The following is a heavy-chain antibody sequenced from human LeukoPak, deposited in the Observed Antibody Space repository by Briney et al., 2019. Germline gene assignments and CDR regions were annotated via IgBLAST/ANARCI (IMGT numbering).Heavy chain of an antibody. J-gene: IGHJ6*03. Sequence: SQTLSLTCTVSGGSISSGSYYWSWIRQPAGKGLEWIGRIYTSGSTNYNPSLKSRVTISVDTPKNQFSLKLSSVTAADTAVYYCARCRGSSPFYYYYMDVWGKGTTVTVSS. D-gene: IGHD1-26*01. CDR2: IYTSGST. CDR1: GGSISSGSYY. V-gene: IGHV4-61*02. CDR3: ARCRGSSPFYYYYMDV.